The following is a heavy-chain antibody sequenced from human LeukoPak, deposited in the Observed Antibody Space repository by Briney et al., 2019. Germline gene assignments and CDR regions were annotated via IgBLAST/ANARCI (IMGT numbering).Heavy chain of an antibody. V-gene: IGHV3-20*01. CDR1: GFTFDDYG. CDR2: INWNGGST. J-gene: IGHJ2*01. Sequence: GGSLRLSCAASGFTFDDYGMSWVRQAPGKGLEWVSGINWNGGSTGYADSVKGRFTISRDNAKNSLYLQMNSLRAEDTALYHCARGVATDWYFDLWGRGTLVTVSS. D-gene: IGHD2-15*01. CDR3: ARGVATDWYFDL.